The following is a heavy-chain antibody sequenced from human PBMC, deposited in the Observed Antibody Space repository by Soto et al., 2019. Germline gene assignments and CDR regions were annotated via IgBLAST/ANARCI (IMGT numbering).Heavy chain of an antibody. CDR1: GFTFTNYA. CDR3: ARAPGSYERVSDY. J-gene: IGHJ4*02. Sequence: QVQLVESGGGVVQPGRSLRLSCAASGFTFTNYAFHWVRQAPGKGLEWVALTTYDGGTKFYADSVKGRFTISRDISTNTVYLQMNSLRPDDTGVYYCARAPGSYERVSDYWGQGTLVTVSS. D-gene: IGHD1-26*01. V-gene: IGHV3-30-3*01. CDR2: TTYDGGTK.